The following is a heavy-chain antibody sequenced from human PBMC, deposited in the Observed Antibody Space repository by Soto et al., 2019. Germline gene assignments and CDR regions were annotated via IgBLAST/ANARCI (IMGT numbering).Heavy chain of an antibody. CDR2: INHRGST. D-gene: IGHD3-10*01. CDR3: ASKLLWFGEFLSSYGYRRDL. Sequence: PKGKGLEWIGEINHRGSTNYNPSLKSRVTISVDTSKNQFSLKRSSVTAADTAVYYCASKLLWFGEFLSSYGYRRDLW. V-gene: IGHV4-34*01. J-gene: IGHJ2*01.